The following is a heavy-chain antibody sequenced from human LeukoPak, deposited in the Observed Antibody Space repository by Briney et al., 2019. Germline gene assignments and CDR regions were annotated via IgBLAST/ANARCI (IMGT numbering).Heavy chain of an antibody. J-gene: IGHJ4*02. CDR1: GYTFTGYY. D-gene: IGHD4-23*01. CDR2: INPNSGGT. Sequence: ASLKVSCEASGYTFTGYYMNWVRQAPGQGLEWMGWINPNSGGTNYAQTVQGRVTMTRDTSISTAYMELSRLRSDDTAVYYCARDTTVVLYFFDYWGQGTLVTVSS. V-gene: IGHV1-2*02. CDR3: ARDTTVVLYFFDY.